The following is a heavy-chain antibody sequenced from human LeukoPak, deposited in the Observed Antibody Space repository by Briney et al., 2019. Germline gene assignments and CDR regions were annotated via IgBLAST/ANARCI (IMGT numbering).Heavy chain of an antibody. CDR1: GFTFHNRG. J-gene: IGHJ5*02. V-gene: IGHV3-21*01. CDR2: VSSSSSNI. CDR3: ARVGRVQLERPDP. D-gene: IGHD1-1*01. Sequence: GGALRLSCAAPGFTFHNRGMHRVREAPGKGLEWGSSVSSSSSNIYYADTVKGRFTISRDNAKNSLYLQMNSLRAEDTAVYYCARVGRVQLERPDPWGQGTLVTVSS.